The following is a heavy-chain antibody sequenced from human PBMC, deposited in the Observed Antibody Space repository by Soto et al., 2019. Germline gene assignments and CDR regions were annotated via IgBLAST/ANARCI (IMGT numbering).Heavy chain of an antibody. CDR1: GYSISSGYY. D-gene: IGHD2-15*01. J-gene: IGHJ5*02. CDR3: ARVGGQTRFGP. Sequence: SETLSLTCAVSGYSISSGYYWGWIRQPPGKGLEWIGSIYHSGSTYYNPSLKSRVTISADTSKNQFSLKPSSVTAADTAVYYCARVGGQTRFGPWGQGTLVTVSS. V-gene: IGHV4-38-2*01. CDR2: IYHSGST.